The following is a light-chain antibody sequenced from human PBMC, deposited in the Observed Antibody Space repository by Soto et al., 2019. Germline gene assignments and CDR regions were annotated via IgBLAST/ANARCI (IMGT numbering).Light chain of an antibody. Sequence: EMPQSPSSLSASVGDRVTITCRASQSISNTLNWYQFKPWKAPKLLIYAATNLQSGIPSTFSGSGSGTEFALTISSLQSEDSATYDCQQSYGPPYACGLGAKLEIK. CDR1: QSISNT. CDR3: QQSYGPPYA. J-gene: IGKJ2*01. V-gene: IGKV1-39*01. CDR2: AAT.